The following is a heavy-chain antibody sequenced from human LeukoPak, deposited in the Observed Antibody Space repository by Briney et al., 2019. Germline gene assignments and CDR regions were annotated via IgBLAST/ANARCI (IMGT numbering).Heavy chain of an antibody. J-gene: IGHJ4*02. V-gene: IGHV4-34*01. D-gene: IGHD3-3*01. CDR1: GGSFSGYY. CDR2: INHSGST. Sequence: SETLSLTCAVYGGSFSGYYWSWIRQPPGKGLEWIGEINHSGSTNYNPSLKSRVTISVDTSKNQFSLKLSSVTAADTAVYYCARGLRVRRFLEWLYRDWGQGTLVTASS. CDR3: ARGLRVRRFLEWLYRD.